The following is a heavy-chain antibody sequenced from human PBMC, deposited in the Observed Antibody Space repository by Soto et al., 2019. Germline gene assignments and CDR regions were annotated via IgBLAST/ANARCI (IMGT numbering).Heavy chain of an antibody. V-gene: IGHV3-23*01. CDR3: AKAWRIDY. D-gene: IGHD5-12*01. J-gene: IGHJ4*02. CDR2: ISGSGSST. CDR1: GFTFSSYT. Sequence: EVQLLESGGGLVEPGGSRRLSCAASGFTFSSYTMSWVRQAPGKGLEWVSTISGSGSSTYSADSVKGRFTISRHNSKNPLYLQMTSLRVEGTAIYYCAKAWRIDYWGQGPLVTLSS.